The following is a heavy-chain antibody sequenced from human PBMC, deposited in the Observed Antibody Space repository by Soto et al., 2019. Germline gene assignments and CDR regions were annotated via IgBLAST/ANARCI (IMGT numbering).Heavy chain of an antibody. D-gene: IGHD2-8*01. CDR1: GISFDDYA. J-gene: IGHJ4*02. V-gene: IGHV3-9*01. Sequence: VQLVESGGGLVQPGGSRRLSCVVSGISFDDYAMHWVRQVPGKALEWVSGINWDSGDIGYADSVKGRFTISRDNAKNALYLQMNSLKTEDTALYYCAKDTAPGFYDANGHLDYWGQGTPVTVSS. CDR2: INWDSGDI. CDR3: AKDTAPGFYDANGHLDY.